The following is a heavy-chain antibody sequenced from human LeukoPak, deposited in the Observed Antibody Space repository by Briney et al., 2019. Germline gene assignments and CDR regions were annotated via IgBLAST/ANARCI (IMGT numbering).Heavy chain of an antibody. CDR3: ARDWGDCSSTSCSAHY. CDR2: IRKDGSDI. V-gene: IGHV3-7*01. D-gene: IGHD2-2*01. J-gene: IGHJ4*02. Sequence: GGSLRLSCAASGFTFSTSWMSWVRQAPGKGLEWVANIRKDGSDIHYVDSVKGRFTISRDNAKNSLYLEMSSLRGEDTAVYYCARDWGDCSSTSCSAHYWGQGTLVTVSS. CDR1: GFTFSTSW.